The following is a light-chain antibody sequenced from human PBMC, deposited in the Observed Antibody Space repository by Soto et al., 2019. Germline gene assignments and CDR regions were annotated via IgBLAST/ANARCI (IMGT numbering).Light chain of an antibody. CDR2: DAS. V-gene: IGKV1-33*01. Sequence: DIQMTQSPSSLSASVGYRVTITCQASQDISNYLNWYQQKPGKAPKLLIYDASNLETGVPSRFSGSGSGTDFTFTISSLQPEDIATYYCQQYDNLPRTFGPGTKVDIK. J-gene: IGKJ3*01. CDR1: QDISNY. CDR3: QQYDNLPRT.